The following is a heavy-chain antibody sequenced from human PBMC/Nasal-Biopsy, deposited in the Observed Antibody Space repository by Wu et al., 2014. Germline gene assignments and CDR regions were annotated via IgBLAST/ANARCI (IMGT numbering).Heavy chain of an antibody. CDR2: HDGSDS. J-gene: IGHJ2*01. Sequence: LRLSCAASGFTFRSYGMHWVRQAPGKGLEWVAHDGSDSHYADSVKGRFTISRDNSKSTLYLQMNSLRVEDTAVYYCARDSNWYFELWGRGTLVTVSS. CDR1: GFTFRSYG. V-gene: IGHV3-33*01. D-gene: IGHD6-13*01. CDR3: ARDSNWYFEL.